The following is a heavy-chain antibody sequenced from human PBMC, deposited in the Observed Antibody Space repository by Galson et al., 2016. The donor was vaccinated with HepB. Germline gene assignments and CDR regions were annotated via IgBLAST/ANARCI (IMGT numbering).Heavy chain of an antibody. CDR3: ARDRGIQLWSRDGFDY. J-gene: IGHJ4*02. CDR2: ISSSSSYI. CDR1: GFTFSTYS. V-gene: IGHV3-21*01. D-gene: IGHD5-18*01. Sequence: SLRLSCAASGFTFSTYSMNWVRQAPGKGLEWVSSISSSSSYIYYGDSLKGRFTISRDNAKNSLYLEMNSLRAEDTAVYYCARDRGIQLWSRDGFDYWGQGTLVTVSS.